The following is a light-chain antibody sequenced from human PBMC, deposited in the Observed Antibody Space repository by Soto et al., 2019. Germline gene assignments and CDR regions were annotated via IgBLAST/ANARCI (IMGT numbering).Light chain of an antibody. CDR2: QVS. Sequence: QSALTQPPSASGSPGQSVTISCTGTSSDVGGYNYVSWYQQHPGKAPKLMIYQVSQRPSGVPDRFSGSKSGNTASLTVSGLQAEDEADYYCSSYAGSDSVLVGGGTQLTVL. V-gene: IGLV2-8*01. CDR1: SSDVGGYNY. CDR3: SSYAGSDSVL. J-gene: IGLJ2*01.